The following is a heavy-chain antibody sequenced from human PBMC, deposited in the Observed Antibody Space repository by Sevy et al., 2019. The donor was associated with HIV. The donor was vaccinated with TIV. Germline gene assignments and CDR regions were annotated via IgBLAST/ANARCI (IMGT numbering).Heavy chain of an antibody. CDR3: ARGAPREYSSSSRYYFDY. CDR2: IYYSGST. CDR1: GGSISSGGDY. Sequence: SETLSLTCTVSGGSISSGGDYWSWIRQHPGKGLEWIGYIYYSGSTYYNPSLKSRVTISVDTSKNQFSLKLSSVTAADTAVYYCARGAPREYSSSSRYYFDYWGQGTLVTVSS. V-gene: IGHV4-31*03. D-gene: IGHD6-6*01. J-gene: IGHJ4*02.